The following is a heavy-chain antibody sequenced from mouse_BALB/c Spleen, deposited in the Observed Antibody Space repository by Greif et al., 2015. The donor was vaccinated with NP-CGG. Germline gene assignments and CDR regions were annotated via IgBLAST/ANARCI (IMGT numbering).Heavy chain of an antibody. CDR3: AREDCGARYFDV. CDR2: IYPGDGDT. Sequence: LQESGAELVRPGSSVKISCKASGYAFSSYWMNWVKQRPGQGLGWIGQIYPGDGDTNYNGKFKGKATLTADKSSSTAYMQLSSLTSEDSAVYFCAREDCGARYFDVWGAGTTVTVSS. J-gene: IGHJ1*01. D-gene: IGHD6-1*01. V-gene: IGHV1-80*01. CDR1: GYAFSSYW.